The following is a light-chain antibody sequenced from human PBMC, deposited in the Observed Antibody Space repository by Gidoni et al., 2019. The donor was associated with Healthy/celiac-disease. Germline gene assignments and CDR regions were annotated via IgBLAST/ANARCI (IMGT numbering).Light chain of an antibody. CDR1: QSVSSD. CDR2: DAS. Sequence: EIVLTQSPATLSLSPGERATLSCRASQSVSSDLAWYQQKPGQAPRLLIYDASNRATGIPARFSGSGSGTDFTLTISSLEPEDFAVYYCQQRSNWPHITFXPXTKVDIK. J-gene: IGKJ3*01. V-gene: IGKV3-11*01. CDR3: QQRSNWPHIT.